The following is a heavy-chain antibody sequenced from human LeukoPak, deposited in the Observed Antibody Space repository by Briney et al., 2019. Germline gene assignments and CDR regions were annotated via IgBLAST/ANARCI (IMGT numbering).Heavy chain of an antibody. CDR1: GGSFSGYY. V-gene: IGHV4-34*01. CDR2: INHSGST. J-gene: IGHJ3*02. Sequence: PSQTLSLTCAVYGGSFSGYYWSWIRQPPGKGLEWIGEINHSGSTNYNPSLKSRVTISVDTSKNQFSLKLSSVTAADTAVYYCARPGGYSSGWYFGQFSPKYPHDAFDIWGQGTMVTVSS. CDR3: ARPGGYSSGWYFGQFSPKYPHDAFDI. D-gene: IGHD6-19*01.